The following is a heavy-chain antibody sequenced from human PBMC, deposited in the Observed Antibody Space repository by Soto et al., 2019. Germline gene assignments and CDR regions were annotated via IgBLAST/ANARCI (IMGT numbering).Heavy chain of an antibody. Sequence: QVPLVQSGAEVKRPGASVTVSCKASGYTFTSYGISWVRQAPGQGLEWVGWISGYNGNTNYAQKLQGRVTMTTDTSTGTAYMDLRSLRSDDTAVYYCARHNSQWPNWFDPWGQGTLVTVSS. CDR3: ARHNSQWPNWFDP. J-gene: IGHJ5*02. CDR1: GYTFTSYG. CDR2: ISGYNGNT. D-gene: IGHD1-1*01. V-gene: IGHV1-18*01.